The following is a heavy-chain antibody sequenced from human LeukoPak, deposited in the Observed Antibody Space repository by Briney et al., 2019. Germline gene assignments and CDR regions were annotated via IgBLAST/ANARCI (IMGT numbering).Heavy chain of an antibody. Sequence: GGSLRLSCAASGFTFSSYWMSWVRQAPGKGLEWVANIKQDGSEKYYVDSVKGRFTISRDNAKNSLYLQMNSLRAEDTAVYYCARVPQYYDILTGYYLDAFDIWGQGTMVTVSS. J-gene: IGHJ3*02. D-gene: IGHD3-9*01. CDR3: ARVPQYYDILTGYYLDAFDI. V-gene: IGHV3-7*01. CDR2: IKQDGSEK. CDR1: GFTFSSYW.